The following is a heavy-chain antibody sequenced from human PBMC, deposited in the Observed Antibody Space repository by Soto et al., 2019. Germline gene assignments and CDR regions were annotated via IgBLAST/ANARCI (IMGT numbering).Heavy chain of an antibody. CDR3: ARLPSPWGSGWQVGDDAFDI. CDR2: ISSSSSYI. Sequence: GGSLRLSCAASGFTFSSYSMNWVRQAPGKGLEWVSSISSSSSYIYYADSVKGRFTISRDNAKNSLYLQMNSLRAEDTAVYYCARLPSPWGSGWQVGDDAFDIWGQGTMVTVSS. J-gene: IGHJ3*02. D-gene: IGHD6-19*01. CDR1: GFTFSSYS. V-gene: IGHV3-21*01.